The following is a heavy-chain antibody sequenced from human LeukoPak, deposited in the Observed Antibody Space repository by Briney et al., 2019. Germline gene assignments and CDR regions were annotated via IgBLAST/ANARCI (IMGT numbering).Heavy chain of an antibody. CDR2: IYHSGST. CDR3: ARASYGMDV. Sequence: SETLSLTCAVSGGSISSGGYSWSWIRQPPGKGLEWIGYIYHSGSTYYNPSLESRVTISVDRSKNQFSLKLSSVTAADTAVYYCARASYGMDVWGQGTTVTVSS. CDR1: GGSISSGGYS. V-gene: IGHV4-30-2*01. J-gene: IGHJ6*02.